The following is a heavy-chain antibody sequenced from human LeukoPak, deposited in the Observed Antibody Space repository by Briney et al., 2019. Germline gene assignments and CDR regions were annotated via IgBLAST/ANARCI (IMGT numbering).Heavy chain of an antibody. D-gene: IGHD5-12*01. CDR3: ARERIVAKFLSY. CDR1: GGTFSSYG. J-gene: IGHJ4*02. V-gene: IGHV1-69*04. CDR2: IIPILGIA. Sequence: GASVKVSCKASGGTFSSYGISLVRPAPGQGLEWMGRIIPILGIANYAQKFQGRVTITADKSTSAVYMEMRNLRSEDTAVYYCARERIVAKFLSYWGQGTLVTVSS.